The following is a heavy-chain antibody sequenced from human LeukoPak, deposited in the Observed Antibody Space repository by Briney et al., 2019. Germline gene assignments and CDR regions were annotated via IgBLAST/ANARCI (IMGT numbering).Heavy chain of an antibody. J-gene: IGHJ4*02. CDR3: ARAYRDLAH. D-gene: IGHD3-16*02. CDR2: IGNTGGDA. CDR1: GFAFSSYA. Sequence: GGSLRLSCAASGFAFSSYAMTWVRQAPGKGLEWASTIGNTGGDAYYADSVKGRFTISRDNSKNTLYLQMNTLRPEDTAVYYCARAYRDLAHWGQGTLVTVSS. V-gene: IGHV3-23*01.